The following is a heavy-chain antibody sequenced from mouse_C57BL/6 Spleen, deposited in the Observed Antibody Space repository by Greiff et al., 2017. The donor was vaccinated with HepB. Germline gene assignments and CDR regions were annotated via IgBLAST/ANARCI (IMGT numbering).Heavy chain of an antibody. D-gene: IGHD2-4*01. V-gene: IGHV1-26*01. CDR1: GYTFTDYY. Sequence: EVQLQQSGPELVKPGASVKISCKASGYTFTDYYMNWVKQSHGKSLEWIGDINPNNGGTSYNQKFKGKATLTVDKSSSTAYMDLRSLTSEDSAVYYCARPDYYDYGGWFAYWGQGTLVTVSA. J-gene: IGHJ3*01. CDR3: ARPDYYDYGGWFAY. CDR2: INPNNGGT.